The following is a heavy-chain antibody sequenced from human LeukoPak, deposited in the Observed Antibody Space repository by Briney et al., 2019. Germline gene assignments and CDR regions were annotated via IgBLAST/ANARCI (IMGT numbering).Heavy chain of an antibody. CDR1: GFTFSSYA. J-gene: IGHJ4*02. CDR3: GKDSYYDRPYYFDN. CDR2: ISGSGGST. D-gene: IGHD3-22*01. V-gene: IGHV3-23*01. Sequence: GGSLRLSCAASGFTFSSYAMSWVRQAPGKGLEWVSAISGSGGSTYYADSVKGRFTISRDNSKNTLYLQMNSLRAEDTAIYYCGKDSYYDRPYYFDNWGQGTLVTVSS.